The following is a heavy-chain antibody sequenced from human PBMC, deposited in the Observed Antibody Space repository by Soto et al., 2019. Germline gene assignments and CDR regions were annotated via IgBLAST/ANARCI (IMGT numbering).Heavy chain of an antibody. CDR3: AKDSSSWYIYFDP. J-gene: IGHJ5*02. Sequence: SETLSLTCTVSGDPISGSYWSWFRQPAGKGLEWIGRIFASGSTNYNPSLKSRVTMSVDTSKNQFALSLSSVTAADTAVYYCAKDSSSWYIYFDPWGQGTLVPVSS. D-gene: IGHD6-13*01. V-gene: IGHV4-4*07. CDR2: IFASGST. CDR1: GDPISGSY.